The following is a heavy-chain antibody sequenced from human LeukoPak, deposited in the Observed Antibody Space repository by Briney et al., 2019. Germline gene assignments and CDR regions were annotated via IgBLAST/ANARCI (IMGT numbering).Heavy chain of an antibody. CDR1: GFTFSGSA. CDR2: IRSKANSYAT. V-gene: IGHV3-73*01. D-gene: IGHD3-22*01. Sequence: GGSLRLSCAASGFTFSGSAMRWVRQASGKGLEWVGRIRSKANSYATAYAASVKGRFTISRDDSKNTAYLQMNSLKTEDTAVYYCTRRDYYDSSGYYDYWGQGTLVTVSS. J-gene: IGHJ4*02. CDR3: TRRDYYDSSGYYDY.